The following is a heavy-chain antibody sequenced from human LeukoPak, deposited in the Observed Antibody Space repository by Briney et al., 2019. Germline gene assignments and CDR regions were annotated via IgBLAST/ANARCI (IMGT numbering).Heavy chain of an antibody. CDR1: GSVFTTYW. D-gene: IGHD6-13*01. CDR2: IYLGNSDT. CDR3: TRHLGQHLTQGIDY. V-gene: IGHV5-51*01. Sequence: GGPPQISCKGSGSVFTTYWIGWVRQMPGKGLELMGTIYLGNSDTRYSSSFRGPVTISADKSIAPASLQWNCLKASDTAMYYCTRHLGQHLTQGIDYWGQGTRVTVSS. J-gene: IGHJ4*02.